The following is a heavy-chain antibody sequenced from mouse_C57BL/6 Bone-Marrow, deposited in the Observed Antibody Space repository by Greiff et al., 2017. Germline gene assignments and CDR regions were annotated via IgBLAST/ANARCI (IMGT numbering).Heavy chain of an antibody. D-gene: IGHD1-1*01. CDR3: TRAHYYGSSYDD. CDR2: IDPETGGT. Sequence: VQLQQSGAELVRPGASVTLSCKASGYTFTDYEMHWVKQTPVHGLEWIGAIDPETGGTAYNQKFKGKAILTADKSSSTAYMELRSLTSEDSAVYYCTRAHYYGSSYDDWGQGTTLTVSS. V-gene: IGHV1-15*01. CDR1: GYTFTDYE. J-gene: IGHJ2*01.